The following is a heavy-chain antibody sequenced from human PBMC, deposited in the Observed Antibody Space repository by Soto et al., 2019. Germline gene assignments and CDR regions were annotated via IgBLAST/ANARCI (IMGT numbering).Heavy chain of an antibody. CDR1: GFTFSGSD. J-gene: IGHJ6*03. CDR3: TSSGGRSTYYYYYMDV. CDR2: IRSKANSYAT. V-gene: IGHV3-73*01. D-gene: IGHD1-1*01. Sequence: EVQLVESGGGSVQPGGSLKLSCAASGFTFSGSDMQWVRQASGKGLEWVGRIRSKANSYATAYAASVKGRFTISRDDSKNTAYLQMNSLKTEDTAVYYCTSSGGRSTYYYYYMDVWGKGTTVTVSS.